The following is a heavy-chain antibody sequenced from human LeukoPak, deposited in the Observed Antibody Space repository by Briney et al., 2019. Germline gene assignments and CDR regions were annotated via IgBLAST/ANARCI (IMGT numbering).Heavy chain of an antibody. D-gene: IGHD3-10*01. V-gene: IGHV3-23*01. Sequence: GGSLRLSCAASGFTFSSYAMSWVRQAPGKGLEWVSAISGSGGSTYYADSVKGRFAISRDNSKNTLYLQMNSLRAEDTAVYYCAKDLVWFGEPRAFDTWGQGTMVTVSS. CDR1: GFTFSSYA. CDR3: AKDLVWFGEPRAFDT. CDR2: ISGSGGST. J-gene: IGHJ3*02.